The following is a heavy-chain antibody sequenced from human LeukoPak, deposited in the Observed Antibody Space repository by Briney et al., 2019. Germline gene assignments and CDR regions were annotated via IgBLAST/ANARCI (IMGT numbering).Heavy chain of an antibody. Sequence: SEALSLTSAVYGGSFSGYYWSWLRQPPGKGLKWSGEINHSGSTNYNPSLKSRVTISVDTSKNQFSLKLGSVTAADMPVYYCARQRTYYYGSGSYSRWFDPWGQGTLVTVSS. CDR1: GGSFSGYY. V-gene: IGHV4-34*01. CDR2: INHSGST. D-gene: IGHD3-10*01. J-gene: IGHJ5*02. CDR3: ARQRTYYYGSGSYSRWFDP.